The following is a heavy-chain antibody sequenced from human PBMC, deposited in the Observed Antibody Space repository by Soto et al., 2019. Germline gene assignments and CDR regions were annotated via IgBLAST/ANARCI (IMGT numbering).Heavy chain of an antibody. CDR3: ARDGTYNWV. J-gene: IGHJ4*02. CDR1: GFTVSNNY. V-gene: IGHV3-66*01. D-gene: IGHD1-1*01. CDR2: IYSGGAT. Sequence: EVQLVESGGGLGQPGGSLRLSCAASGFTVSNNYMRWVRQAPGKGLEWVSLIYSGGATYYADSVKGRFTISRDNSKNTLYRQMNSLRAEDTAVYYCARDGTYNWVGGQGILVTVSS.